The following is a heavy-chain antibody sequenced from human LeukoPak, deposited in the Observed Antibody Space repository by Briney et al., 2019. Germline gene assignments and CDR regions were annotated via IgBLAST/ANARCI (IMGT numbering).Heavy chain of an antibody. V-gene: IGHV4-4*02. CDR3: AREGGYYGSGEDL. CDR1: GGSISSSNW. Sequence: SETLSLTCAVSGGSISSSNWWSWVRQPPGKGLEWIGEIYHSGSTTNYNPSLKSRVTISVDTSKNQFSLKLSSVTAADTAVYYCAREGGYYGSGEDLWGRGTLVTVSS. J-gene: IGHJ2*01. CDR2: IYHSGSTT. D-gene: IGHD3-10*01.